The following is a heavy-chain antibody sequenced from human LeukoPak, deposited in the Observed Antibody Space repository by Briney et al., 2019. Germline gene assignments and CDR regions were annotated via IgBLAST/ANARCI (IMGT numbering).Heavy chain of an antibody. CDR1: GFTFSSYA. CDR2: ISYDGNNK. Sequence: PGGSLRLSCAASGFTFSSYAMSWVRQAPGKGLEWVAAISYDGNNKYYADSVKGRFTVSRENPKNTLYLQIIRLRTEDTAVYYCTRDRGYGGNSPLGYWGQGTLVTVSS. J-gene: IGHJ4*02. V-gene: IGHV3-30-3*01. D-gene: IGHD4-23*01. CDR3: TRDRGYGGNSPLGY.